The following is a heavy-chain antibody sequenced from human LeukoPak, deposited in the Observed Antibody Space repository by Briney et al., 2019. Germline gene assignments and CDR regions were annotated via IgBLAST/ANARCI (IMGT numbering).Heavy chain of an antibody. CDR3: ARVVSTPDDYGDYGYFDL. Sequence: ASVKVSCKASGYTFTGYYMHWVRQAPGQGLEWMGWINPNSGGTNYAQKFQGRVTMTRDTSISTAYMELSRLRSDDTAVYYCARVVSTPDDYGDYGYFDLWGRGTLVTVSS. V-gene: IGHV1-2*02. CDR1: GYTFTGYY. J-gene: IGHJ2*01. D-gene: IGHD4-17*01. CDR2: INPNSGGT.